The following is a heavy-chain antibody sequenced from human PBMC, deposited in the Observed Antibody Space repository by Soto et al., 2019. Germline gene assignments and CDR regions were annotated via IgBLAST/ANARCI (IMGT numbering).Heavy chain of an antibody. D-gene: IGHD2-15*01. CDR2: ISGSGGST. CDR1: GFTFSSYA. J-gene: IGHJ4*02. Sequence: GGSLRLSCAASGFTFSSYAMNWVRQAPGKGLEWVSAISGSGGSTYYADSVKGRFTISRDNSKTTLYLQMNSLRAEDTAVYYCAKDLMTRRVAAGISDYWGQGTLVTVSS. CDR3: AKDLMTRRVAAGISDY. V-gene: IGHV3-23*01.